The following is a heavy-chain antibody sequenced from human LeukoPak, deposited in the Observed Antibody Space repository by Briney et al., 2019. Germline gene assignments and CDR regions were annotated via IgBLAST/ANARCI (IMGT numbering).Heavy chain of an antibody. D-gene: IGHD3-22*01. V-gene: IGHV4-39*07. CDR2: IYSSGNT. CDR3: ARDTGVKYYYDSSGLDY. Sequence: SETLSLTCSVSGVSISSGSNYWGWIRQPPGKTLEWIGSIYSSGNTYYNPSLKSRVIILVDTAKNHFSLNLTSVTAADTAVYYCARDTGVKYYYDSSGLDYWGQGTLVTVSS. J-gene: IGHJ4*02. CDR1: GVSISSGSNY.